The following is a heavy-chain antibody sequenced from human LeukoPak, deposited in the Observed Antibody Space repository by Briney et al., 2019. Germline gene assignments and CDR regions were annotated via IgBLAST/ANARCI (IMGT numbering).Heavy chain of an antibody. CDR1: GFTFSTYW. D-gene: IGHD1-26*01. CDR3: GTLGVMWEIDY. V-gene: IGHV3-7*01. CDR2: IKQDGSVK. J-gene: IGHJ4*02. Sequence: GGSLRLSCVVSGFTFSTYWMSWVRQAPGKGLECVATIKQDGSVKNYGDSVQGRFTISRDNTKSTVYLQMNSLRPEDTAVYYCGTLGVMWEIDYWGQGALVTVSS.